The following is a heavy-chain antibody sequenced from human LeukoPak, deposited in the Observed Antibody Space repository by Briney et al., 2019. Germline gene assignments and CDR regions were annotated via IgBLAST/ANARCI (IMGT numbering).Heavy chain of an antibody. CDR1: GFMFHSYA. J-gene: IGHJ4*02. D-gene: IGHD3-16*01. V-gene: IGHV3-23*01. CDR3: AKLWVRFEF. Sequence: GGSLRLSCATSGFMFHSYALSWVRQAQGQGLEWVASISGNADVTHYADSVKGRFTISRDTATSTVYLQMDSLRAEDSATYYCAKLWVRFEFGGRGTLVAVSS. CDR2: ISGNADVT.